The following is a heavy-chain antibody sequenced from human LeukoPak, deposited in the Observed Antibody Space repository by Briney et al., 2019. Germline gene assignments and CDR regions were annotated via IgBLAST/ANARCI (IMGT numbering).Heavy chain of an antibody. D-gene: IGHD2-15*01. CDR1: GYTFTGYY. CDR3: ARERSLCSGGSCSSNYYYGMDV. CDR2: INPNSGGT. V-gene: IGHV1-2*02. J-gene: IGHJ6*02. Sequence: ASVQVSCKASGYTFTGYYMHWVRQAPGQGLEWMGWINPNSGGTNYAQKFQGRVTMTRDTSISTAYMELSRLRSDDTAVYYCARERSLCSGGSCSSNYYYGMDVWGQGTTVTVSS.